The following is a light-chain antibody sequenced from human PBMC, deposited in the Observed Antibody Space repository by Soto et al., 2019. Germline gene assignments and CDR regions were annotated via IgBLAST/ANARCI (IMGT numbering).Light chain of an antibody. Sequence: RASQSVSSNLAWYQQKPGQAPRLLMYGASSRATGIPDRFSGSGSGTDFTLTITRLEPEDFAVYYCQQYASSRTFGQGTKVDI. V-gene: IGKV3-20*01. CDR2: GAS. CDR3: QQYASSRT. CDR1: QSVSSN. J-gene: IGKJ1*01.